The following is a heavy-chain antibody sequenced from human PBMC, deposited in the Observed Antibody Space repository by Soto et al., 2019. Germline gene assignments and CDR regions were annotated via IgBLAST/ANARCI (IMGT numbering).Heavy chain of an antibody. Sequence: QVQLVQSGAEVKEPGSSVKVSCKASGGTFSSYALSWVRQAPGQGLEWMGGIVPIFGTAHYAQHFQNRVTITADEATSTAYMELSSLKSDDTAVYYCARGGSSAWSVPSHIDYWGQGTLVTVSS. CDR1: GGTFSSYA. D-gene: IGHD6-19*01. CDR2: IVPIFGTA. V-gene: IGHV1-69*12. J-gene: IGHJ4*02. CDR3: ARGGSSAWSVPSHIDY.